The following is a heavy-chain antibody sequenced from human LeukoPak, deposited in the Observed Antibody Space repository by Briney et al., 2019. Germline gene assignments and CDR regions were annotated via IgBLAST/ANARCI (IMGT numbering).Heavy chain of an antibody. CDR1: GGSFSGYY. V-gene: IGHV4-34*01. J-gene: IGHJ6*03. Sequence: SETLSLTCAVYGGSFSGYYWSWIRQPPGKGLEWIGEINHSGSTNYNPSLKSRVTISVDTSKNQFSLKLSSVTAADTAVYYCAREPVLRFLEWLPRAPAYYYYHMDVWGKGTTVTVSS. CDR2: INHSGST. D-gene: IGHD3-3*01. CDR3: AREPVLRFLEWLPRAPAYYYYHMDV.